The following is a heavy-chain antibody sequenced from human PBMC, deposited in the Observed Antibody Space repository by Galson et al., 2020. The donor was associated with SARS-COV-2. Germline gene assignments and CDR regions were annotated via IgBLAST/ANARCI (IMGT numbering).Heavy chain of an antibody. CDR2: IVVGIDNT. CDR3: AAFVQNSPRH. Sequence: SVKVSCKASGFTFSSSAVQWVRQARGQRLEWIGWIVVGIDNTKYAQKFQERVTITRDMSTSTAYMELSSLRSEDTAVYYCAAFVQNSPRHWGQGTLVTVSS. CDR1: GFTFSSSA. D-gene: IGHD1-1*01. J-gene: IGHJ4*02. V-gene: IGHV1-58*01.